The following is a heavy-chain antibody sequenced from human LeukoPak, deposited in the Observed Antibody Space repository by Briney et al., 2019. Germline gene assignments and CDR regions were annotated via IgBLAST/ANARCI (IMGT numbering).Heavy chain of an antibody. CDR3: IRGTVGAPGNDY. CDR2: IDTDGSFT. D-gene: IGHD1-26*01. Sequence: GGSLRLSCAASGFTLSSYWMHWVRQAPGKGLVWVSRIDTDGSFTSYADTVGGRFTISRDHAKNTLYLQMSSLRAEDTAVYYCIRGTVGAPGNDYWGQGTLVTV. CDR1: GFTLSSYW. V-gene: IGHV3-74*01. J-gene: IGHJ4*02.